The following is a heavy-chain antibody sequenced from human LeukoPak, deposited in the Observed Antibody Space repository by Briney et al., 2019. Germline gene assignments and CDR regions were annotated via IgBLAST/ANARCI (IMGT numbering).Heavy chain of an antibody. CDR3: ARGSSSFNYYYYYMDV. CDR1: GGSISSHY. Sequence: SETLSLTCTVSGGSISSHYWSWIRQPLGEGLERSGYSDYSGSTNYNPSLKSRVTISVDTSKNQFYLKLSSVTAADTAVYYCARGSSSFNYYYYYMDVWGKGTTVTVSS. J-gene: IGHJ6*03. D-gene: IGHD6-6*01. V-gene: IGHV4-59*11. CDR2: SDYSGST.